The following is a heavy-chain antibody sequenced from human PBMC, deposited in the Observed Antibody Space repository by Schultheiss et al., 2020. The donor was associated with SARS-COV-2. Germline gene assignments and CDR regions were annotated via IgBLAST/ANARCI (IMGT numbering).Heavy chain of an antibody. CDR2: INPSGGST. D-gene: IGHD4-11*01. Sequence: ASVKVSCKASGGTFSSYAISWVRQAPGQGLEWMGIINPSGGSTSYAQKFQGRVTMTRDTSISTAYMELSRLRSDDTAVYYCAITTPSVTRNFWGQGTLVTVSS. CDR1: GGTFSSYA. V-gene: IGHV1-46*01. J-gene: IGHJ4*02. CDR3: AITTPSVTRNF.